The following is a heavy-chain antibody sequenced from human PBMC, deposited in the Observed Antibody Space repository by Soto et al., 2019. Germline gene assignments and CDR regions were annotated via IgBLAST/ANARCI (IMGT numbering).Heavy chain of an antibody. CDR2: IYYSGST. Sequence: SETLSLTCTVSGGSISSSSYYWGWIRQPPGKGLDWVRRIYYSGSTCYNPSLKNRVTISLYNSNNQFILNPRAVTAAATAVYYCARSVWIHEDYWGQGNLVTVSS. J-gene: IGHJ4*02. D-gene: IGHD5-18*01. CDR3: ARSVWIHEDY. CDR1: GGSISSSSYY. V-gene: IGHV4-39*01.